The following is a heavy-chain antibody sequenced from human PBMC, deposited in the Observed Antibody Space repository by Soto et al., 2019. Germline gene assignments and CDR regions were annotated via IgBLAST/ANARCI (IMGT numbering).Heavy chain of an antibody. CDR3: TTVTTVDYYFAY. J-gene: IGHJ4*02. CDR1: GLTFSDRY. D-gene: IGHD4-17*01. Sequence: EVQLVESGGGLGQPGGSLRLSCAASGLTFSDRYMDWVRQAPGKGLEWVGRIRKKTNSYTTEYAASVKGRFIISRDDSTNSLYLQMCSLKTEDTAVYYCTTVTTVDYYFAYWGQGTLVTVSS. CDR2: IRKKTNSYTT. V-gene: IGHV3-72*01.